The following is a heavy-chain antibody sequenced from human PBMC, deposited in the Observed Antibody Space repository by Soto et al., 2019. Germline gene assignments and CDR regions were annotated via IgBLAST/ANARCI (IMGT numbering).Heavy chain of an antibody. Sequence: SDPLSLTCTVSGGSISSGGYYWSWIRQHPGKGLEWIGYLYHSGSTYYSPSLKSRVTISVDTSKNQFSLKLSSVTAADTAVYYCARHSMVRGVIIIAPGGMDVWGQGSTVT. J-gene: IGHJ6*02. V-gene: IGHV4-31*03. CDR3: ARHSMVRGVIIIAPGGMDV. D-gene: IGHD3-10*01. CDR2: LYHSGST. CDR1: GGSISSGGYY.